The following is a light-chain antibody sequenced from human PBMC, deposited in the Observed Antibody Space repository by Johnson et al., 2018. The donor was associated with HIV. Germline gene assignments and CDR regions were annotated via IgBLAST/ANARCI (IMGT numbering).Light chain of an antibody. CDR1: SSNVGSNS. Sequence: QSVLTQPPSVSAAPGQKVTISCSGSSSNVGSNSVSWYRHFPGTAPKLLIYENNKRPSGIPDRFSGSKSGTSATLGITGLQTGDEADYYCGTWDSSLSAYVFGTGTKVTVL. J-gene: IGLJ1*01. CDR3: GTWDSSLSAYV. V-gene: IGLV1-51*02. CDR2: ENN.